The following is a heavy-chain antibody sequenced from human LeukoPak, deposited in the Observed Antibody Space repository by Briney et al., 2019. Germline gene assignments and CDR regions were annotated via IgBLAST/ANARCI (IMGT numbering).Heavy chain of an antibody. D-gene: IGHD1-26*01. CDR1: GFTFSSYS. Sequence: PGGSLRLSCAASGFTFSSYSMNWVRQAPGKGLEWVSSISSSSSYIYYADSVKGRFTISRDNAKNSLYLQMNSLRAEDTAVYYCARGPKEAGSYYVRYYYMDVWGKGTTVTVSS. J-gene: IGHJ6*03. V-gene: IGHV3-21*01. CDR3: ARGPKEAGSYYVRYYYMDV. CDR2: ISSSSSYI.